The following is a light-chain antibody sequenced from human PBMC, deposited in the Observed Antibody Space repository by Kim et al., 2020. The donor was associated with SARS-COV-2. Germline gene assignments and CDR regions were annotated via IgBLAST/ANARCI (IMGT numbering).Light chain of an antibody. CDR3: NSRDSNDNVV. V-gene: IGLV3-19*01. Sequence: ALGRKVSSTCQGDSSRSYYATWCQHKQGQAPILVIYSKNNRPSGVPDRCSGASSGNTASLTITGTQTGEEADYYCNSRDSNDNVVFGGGTQLTVL. CDR1: SSRSYY. CDR2: SKN. J-gene: IGLJ2*01.